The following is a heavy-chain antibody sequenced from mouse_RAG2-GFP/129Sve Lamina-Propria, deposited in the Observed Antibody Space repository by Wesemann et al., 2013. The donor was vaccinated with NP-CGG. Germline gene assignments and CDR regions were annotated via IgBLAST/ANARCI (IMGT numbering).Heavy chain of an antibody. J-gene: IGHJ3*01. CDR2: IDPSDSET. D-gene: IGHD2-5*01. CDR3: ARSGYSNPWFAY. CDR1: GYTFTSYW. V-gene: IGHV1-52*01. Sequence: QVQLQQPGAELVKPGASVKLSCKASGYTFTSYWMHWVKQRPGQGLEWIGNIDPSDSETHYNQKFKDKATLTVDKSSSTAYMQLSSLTSEDSAVYYCARSGYSNPWFAYWGQGTLVTVSA.